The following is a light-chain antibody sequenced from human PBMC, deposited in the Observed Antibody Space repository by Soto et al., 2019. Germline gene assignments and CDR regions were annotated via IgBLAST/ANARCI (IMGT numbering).Light chain of an antibody. CDR1: SSNIGNNY. V-gene: IGLV1-51*01. J-gene: IGLJ3*02. Sequence: QSGLTQPPSVSAAPGQKVTISCSASSSNIGNNYVSWYQQVPGTAPQLLIYDNDKRPSGIPDRFSGSKSGTSATLGITGLQTGDVADYYCGTWDISLSGVFGGGTKVTVL. CDR2: DND. CDR3: GTWDISLSGV.